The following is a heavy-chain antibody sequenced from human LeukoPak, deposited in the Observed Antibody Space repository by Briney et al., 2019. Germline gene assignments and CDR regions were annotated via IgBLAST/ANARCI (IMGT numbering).Heavy chain of an antibody. CDR1: DFTFSNFG. CDR2: IRYDGSNN. D-gene: IGHD6-19*01. Sequence: PGGSLRLSCAASDFTFSNFGMHWVRQAPGKGLEWLSFIRYDGSNNYHADSVKGRFSISRDNSKNTLHLQMNTLRPDDTAVYYCARTAVAGTLRWFDLWGQGTLVIVSS. CDR3: ARTAVAGTLRWFDL. V-gene: IGHV3-30*02. J-gene: IGHJ5*02.